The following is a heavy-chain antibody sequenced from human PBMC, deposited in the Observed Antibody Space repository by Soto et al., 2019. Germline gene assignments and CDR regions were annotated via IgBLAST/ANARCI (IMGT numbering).Heavy chain of an antibody. Sequence: QVQLQESGPGLVKPSETLSLTCTVSGGSISSYYWSWIRQPPGKGLEWIGYIYYSGSTNYNPSLKRRATISVDTSNTPFSLKLSSVTAADTAVYYCASQVPGPSGSGSYFDYWGQGTLVPVSS. CDR3: ASQVPGPSGSGSYFDY. V-gene: IGHV4-59*08. CDR1: GGSISSYY. D-gene: IGHD3-10*01. J-gene: IGHJ4*02. CDR2: IYYSGST.